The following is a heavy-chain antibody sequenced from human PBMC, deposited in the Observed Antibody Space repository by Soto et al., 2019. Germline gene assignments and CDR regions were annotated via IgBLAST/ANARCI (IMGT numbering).Heavy chain of an antibody. V-gene: IGHV4-59*01. J-gene: IGHJ3*02. CDR3: ARGHKVYYDSGTSALDGFDI. CDR1: GGSIKNYY. D-gene: IGHD3-22*01. CDR2: MYYSGSA. Sequence: QVQLQESGPGLVKPSETLSLTCTVSGGSIKNYYWGWIRQSPGKGLEWVGYMYYSGSANYNTSLKSLKSRATTSVDTSKNHSSLKLSSVNAADTAVYYCARGHKVYYDSGTSALDGFDIWGQGTMVTVSS.